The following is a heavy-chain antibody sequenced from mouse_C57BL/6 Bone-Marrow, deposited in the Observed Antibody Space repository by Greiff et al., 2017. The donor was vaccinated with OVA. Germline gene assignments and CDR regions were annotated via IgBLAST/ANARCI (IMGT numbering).Heavy chain of an antibody. J-gene: IGHJ2*01. Sequence: QVQLQQSGAELVKPGASVKLSCKASGYTFTSYWMQWVKQRPGQGLEWIGEIDPSDSYTNYNQKFKGKATLTVDTSSSTAYMQLSSLTSEDSAVYYCARRGSRFDYWGQGTTLTVSS. CDR2: IDPSDSYT. CDR3: ARRGSRFDY. CDR1: GYTFTSYW. V-gene: IGHV1-50*01. D-gene: IGHD1-1*01.